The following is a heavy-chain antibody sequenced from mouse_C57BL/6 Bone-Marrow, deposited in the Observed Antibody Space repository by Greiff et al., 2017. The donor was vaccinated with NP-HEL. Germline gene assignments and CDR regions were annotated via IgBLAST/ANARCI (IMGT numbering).Heavy chain of an antibody. D-gene: IGHD2-1*01. J-gene: IGHJ2*01. CDR1: GYSITSDY. Sequence: VQLKESGPGLAKPSQTLSLTCSVTGYSITSDYWNWIRKFPGNKLEYMGYISYSGSTYYNPSLISRISITRDTSKNQDYMQLNSVTTEDTATYDCARLGIYYGYYFDYWGKGTTLTVSS. CDR3: ARLGIYYGYYFDY. CDR2: ISYSGST. V-gene: IGHV3-8*01.